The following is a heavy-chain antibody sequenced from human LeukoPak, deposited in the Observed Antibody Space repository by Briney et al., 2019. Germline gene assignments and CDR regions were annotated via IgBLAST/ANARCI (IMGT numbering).Heavy chain of an antibody. CDR1: GYTFTSYY. CDR2: INPSGGST. CDR3: ARTDMVRGPQYYFDY. J-gene: IGHJ4*02. V-gene: IGHV1-46*01. Sequence: SVKVSCKASGYTFTSYYMHWVRQAPGQGLEWRGIINPSGGSTSYAQKFQGRVTMTRDTSTSTVYMELSGLRSEDTAVYYCARTDMVRGPQYYFDYWGQGTLVTVSS. D-gene: IGHD3-10*01.